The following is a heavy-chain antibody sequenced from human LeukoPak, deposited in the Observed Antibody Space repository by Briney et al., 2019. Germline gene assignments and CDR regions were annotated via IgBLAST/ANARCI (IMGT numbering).Heavy chain of an antibody. J-gene: IGHJ4*02. CDR3: ARDRVGATDYFDY. D-gene: IGHD1-26*01. V-gene: IGHV3-23*01. Sequence: QPGGSLRLSCVASGFTFSSYAMSWVRQAPGKGLEWVSAISGSGGSTYYADSVKGRFTISRDNSKNTLYLQMNSLRAEDTAVYYCARDRVGATDYFDYWGQGTLVTVSS. CDR2: ISGSGGST. CDR1: GFTFSSYA.